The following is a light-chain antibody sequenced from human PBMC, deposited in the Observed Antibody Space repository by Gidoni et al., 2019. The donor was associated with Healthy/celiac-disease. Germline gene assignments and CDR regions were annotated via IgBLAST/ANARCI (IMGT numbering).Light chain of an antibody. Sequence: IVMTQPPATLSVSPGARATLACGASQSVSSKLAWYQQKPGQAPRLLIYGASTRATGIPARFSGSGSGTEFTLTISSLQSEDFAVYYCQQYNNTPFTFGPGTKVDIK. J-gene: IGKJ3*01. V-gene: IGKV3-15*01. CDR1: QSVSSK. CDR2: GAS. CDR3: QQYNNTPFT.